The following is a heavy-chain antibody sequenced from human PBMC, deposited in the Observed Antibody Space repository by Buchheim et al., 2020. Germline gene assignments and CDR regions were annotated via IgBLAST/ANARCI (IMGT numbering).Heavy chain of an antibody. CDR2: IKEDGSEK. J-gene: IGHJ6*02. Sequence: EVQLVESGGGLVQPGGSLRLSCAASGFTFSTYWMSWVRQAPGKGQEWVANIKEDGSEKYYVDSVKGRFTISRDNVKNSLYLQMDSLRVEETAVYYCARDQRYYDTGDGLDVWGQGTT. CDR3: ARDQRYYDTGDGLDV. D-gene: IGHD3-9*01. CDR1: GFTFSTYW. V-gene: IGHV3-7*01.